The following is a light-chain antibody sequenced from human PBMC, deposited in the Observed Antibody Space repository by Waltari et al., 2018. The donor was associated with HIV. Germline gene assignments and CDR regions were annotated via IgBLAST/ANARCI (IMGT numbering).Light chain of an antibody. V-gene: IGKV1-39*01. CDR2: DAS. CDR3: LQSFTAPLT. J-gene: IGKJ3*01. CDR1: QNIYKF. Sequence: DTQMTQSPSSLSASIGDRITITCRASQNIYKFLSWYQQKSGKAPNLLIYDASSLQSGVPSRFSGSGSGTEFTLSISSLQVEDFATYYCLQSFTAPLTFCPGTKLDIK.